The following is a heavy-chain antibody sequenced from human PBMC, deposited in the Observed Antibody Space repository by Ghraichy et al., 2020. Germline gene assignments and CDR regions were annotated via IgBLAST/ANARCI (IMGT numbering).Heavy chain of an antibody. V-gene: IGHV3-23*01. CDR2: ISGSGGST. D-gene: IGHD3-3*01. CDR3: AKDAVRITIFGVGIRPEVRPNYYYGMDV. J-gene: IGHJ6*02. CDR1: GFTFSSYA. Sequence: GGSLRLSCAASGFTFSSYAMSWVRQAPGKGLEWVSAISGSGGSTYYADSVKGRFTISRDNSKNTLYLQMNSLRAEDTAVYYCAKDAVRITIFGVGIRPEVRPNYYYGMDVWGQGTTVTVSS.